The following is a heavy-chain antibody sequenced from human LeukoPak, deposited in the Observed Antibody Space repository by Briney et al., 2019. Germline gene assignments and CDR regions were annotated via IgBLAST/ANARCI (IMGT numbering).Heavy chain of an antibody. CDR3: ARGSQWLVLGYFDD. CDR2: IKQDGSEK. CDR1: GFTFSSYW. Sequence: GSLRLSCAASGFTFSSYWMSWVRQAPGKGLEWVANIKQDGSEKYYVDSVKGRFTISRDNAKNSLYLQMNSLRAEDTAVYYCARGSQWLVLGYFDDWGQGTLVTVSS. J-gene: IGHJ4*02. D-gene: IGHD6-19*01. V-gene: IGHV3-7*04.